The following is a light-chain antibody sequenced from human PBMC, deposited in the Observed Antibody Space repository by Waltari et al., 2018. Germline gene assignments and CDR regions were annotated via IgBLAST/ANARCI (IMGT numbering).Light chain of an antibody. CDR1: SSDVGRYDL. V-gene: IGLV2-23*01. CDR2: EDS. J-gene: IGLJ3*02. CDR3: CSYADSRTWV. Sequence: QSALTQPASVSGSPGQSITISCTGTSSDVGRYDLASWYQQHPDKAPKLLVFEDSKWPSGVSNRFSGSKSGNTASLTISGLQAEDEADYYCCSYADSRTWVFGGGTKLTVL.